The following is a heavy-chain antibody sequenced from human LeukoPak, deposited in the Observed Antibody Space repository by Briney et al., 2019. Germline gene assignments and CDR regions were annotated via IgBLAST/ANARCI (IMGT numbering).Heavy chain of an antibody. V-gene: IGHV3-9*01. Sequence: PGGSLRLSCAASGLTFDDYAMHWVRQAPGKGLEWVSGISWNSGSIGYADSVKGRFTISRDNAKNSLYLQMNSLRAEDTALYYCARAGSYGNWFDPWGQGTLVTVSS. J-gene: IGHJ5*02. CDR1: GLTFDDYA. D-gene: IGHD1-26*01. CDR3: ARAGSYGNWFDP. CDR2: ISWNSGSI.